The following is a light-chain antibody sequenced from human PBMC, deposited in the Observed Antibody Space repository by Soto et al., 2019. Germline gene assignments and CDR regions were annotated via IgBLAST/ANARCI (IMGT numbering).Light chain of an antibody. CDR3: QQYNCYPET. CDR2: GAS. J-gene: IGKJ1*01. Sequence: EVVMTQSPATLSVSPGERVTLSCRSSQSVAYNLAWFQQKPGQAPRLLISGASTRATGIPARFSGSGSGTEFTLTISSLQSEDFATYYCQQYNCYPETFGQGTRLEI. CDR1: QSVAYN. V-gene: IGKV3-15*01.